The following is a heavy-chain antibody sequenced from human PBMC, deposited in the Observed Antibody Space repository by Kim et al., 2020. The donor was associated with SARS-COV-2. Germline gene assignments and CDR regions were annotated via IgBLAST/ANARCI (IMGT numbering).Heavy chain of an antibody. Sequence: SETLSLTCAVYGGSFSGYYWSWIRQPPGKGLEWIGEINHSGSTNYNPSLKSRVTISVDTSKNQFSLKLSSVTAADTAVYYCARGGGPAYYYGSGSYPLDYWGQGTLVTVSS. V-gene: IGHV4-34*01. CDR2: INHSGST. CDR3: ARGGGPAYYYGSGSYPLDY. D-gene: IGHD3-10*01. J-gene: IGHJ4*02. CDR1: GGSFSGYY.